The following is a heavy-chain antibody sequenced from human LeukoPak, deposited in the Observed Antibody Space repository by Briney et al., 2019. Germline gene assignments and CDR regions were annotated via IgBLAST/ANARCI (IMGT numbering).Heavy chain of an antibody. CDR3: ARGIWAPLDAFDI. J-gene: IGHJ3*02. Sequence: PSETLSLTCTVSGGSISSYYWSWIRQPPGKGLEWIGYIYYSGSTNYNPSLKSRVTISVDTSKNQFSLKLSSVTAADTAVYYFARGIWAPLDAFDIWGQGTMVTVSS. D-gene: IGHD7-27*01. V-gene: IGHV4-59*01. CDR2: IYYSGST. CDR1: GGSISSYY.